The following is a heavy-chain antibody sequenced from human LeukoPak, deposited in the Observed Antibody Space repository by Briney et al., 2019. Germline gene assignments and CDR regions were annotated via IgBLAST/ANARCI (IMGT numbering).Heavy chain of an antibody. CDR2: ISAYNGNT. V-gene: IGHV1-18*01. D-gene: IGHD4-17*01. J-gene: IGHJ6*02. Sequence: GASVKVSCKASGYTFTSYGISWVRQAPGQGLEWMGWISAYNGNTNYAQKLQGRVTMTTDTSTSTAYMELRSLRSDVTAVYYCARVEAPFYGDYGALYYYYGMDVWGQGTTVTVSS. CDR3: ARVEAPFYGDYGALYYYYGMDV. CDR1: GYTFTSYG.